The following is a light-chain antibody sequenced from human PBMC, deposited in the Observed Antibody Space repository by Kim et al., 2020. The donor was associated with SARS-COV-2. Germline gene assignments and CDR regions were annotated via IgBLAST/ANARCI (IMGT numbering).Light chain of an antibody. V-gene: IGKV1-5*01. J-gene: IGKJ1*01. CDR3: QEYKSNLWT. Sequence: DIQMTQSPSTLSASVGDSVTITCRASQSISIWLAWYQHKPGKAPSLLIYDASILESGVPSRFSGRGSGTEFTLNISGLQPDDFATYYCQEYKSNLWTFGQGTKVDIK. CDR1: QSISIW. CDR2: DAS.